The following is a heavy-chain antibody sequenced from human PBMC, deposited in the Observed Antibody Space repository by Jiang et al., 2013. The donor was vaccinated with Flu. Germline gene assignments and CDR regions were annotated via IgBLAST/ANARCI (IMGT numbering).Heavy chain of an antibody. J-gene: IGHJ4*02. Sequence: GAEVKKPGASVKVSCKASGYTXTYHTMHWVRQAPGQRLEWMGWINAGNGNTKFSQKFQGRVTFTRDTSASTAYMELSSLISEDTSVYYCARDLGVPGSPFDYWGQGTLVTVSS. CDR1: GYTXTYHT. CDR2: INAGNGNT. D-gene: IGHD6-19*01. V-gene: IGHV1-3*01. CDR3: ARDLGVPGSPFDY.